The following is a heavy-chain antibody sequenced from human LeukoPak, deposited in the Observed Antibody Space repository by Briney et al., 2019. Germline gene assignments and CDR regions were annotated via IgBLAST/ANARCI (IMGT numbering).Heavy chain of an antibody. V-gene: IGHV4-59*08. Sequence: PSETLSLTCTVSGGSISSYYWSRIRQPPGKGLEWIGYIYYSGSTNYNPSLKSRVTISVDTPKNQFSLRLSSVTAADTGVYYCARRSITMLRGVIIGFYFDYWGQGTLVTVSS. J-gene: IGHJ4*02. CDR2: IYYSGST. D-gene: IGHD3-10*01. CDR3: ARRSITMLRGVIIGFYFDY. CDR1: GGSISSYY.